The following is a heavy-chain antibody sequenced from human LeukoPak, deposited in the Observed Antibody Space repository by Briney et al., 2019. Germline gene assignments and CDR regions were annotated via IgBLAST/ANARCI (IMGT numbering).Heavy chain of an antibody. J-gene: IGHJ3*02. CDR3: ARVVVPAARFDAFDI. CDR2: INPSGGGT. CDR1: GYTFSSNY. D-gene: IGHD2-2*01. Sequence: GASVKVSFKASGYTFSSNYMHWVRQAPGQGLEWMGVINPSGGGTIYAQKFQGRVTMTRDTSTSTVYMELSSLKSEDTAVYYCARVVVPAARFDAFDIWGQGTMVTVSS. V-gene: IGHV1-46*01.